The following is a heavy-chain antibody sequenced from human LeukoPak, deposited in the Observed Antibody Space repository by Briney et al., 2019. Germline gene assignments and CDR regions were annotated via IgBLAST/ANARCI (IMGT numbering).Heavy chain of an antibody. D-gene: IGHD2-8*01. J-gene: IGHJ4*02. CDR2: ISGSGGST. CDR3: ARDYCTNGVCYLPGNY. CDR1: GFTFSSYA. Sequence: PGGSLRLSCAASGFTFSSYAISWVRQAPGKGLEWVSAISGSGGSTYYADSVKGRFTISRDNSKNTLYLQMNSLRAEDTAVYYCARDYCTNGVCYLPGNYWGQGTLVTVS. V-gene: IGHV3-23*01.